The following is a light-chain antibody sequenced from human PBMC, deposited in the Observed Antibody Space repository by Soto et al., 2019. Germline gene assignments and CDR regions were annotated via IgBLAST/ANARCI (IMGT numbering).Light chain of an antibody. Sequence: EIVLTQSPGTLSLSPGERATLSCRASQSVSDMYLAWYQHKPGQAPRLLIYASNRATGIPDRFSGSGSGTDFTLTITRLEPEDFAVYSCQHDGTSALFGPGTKVEIQ. CDR3: QHDGTSAL. V-gene: IGKV3-20*01. CDR1: QSVSDMY. J-gene: IGKJ3*01. CDR2: AS.